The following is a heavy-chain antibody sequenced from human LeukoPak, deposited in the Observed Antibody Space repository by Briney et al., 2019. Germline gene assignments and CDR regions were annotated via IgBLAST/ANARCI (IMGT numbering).Heavy chain of an antibody. CDR1: GFTFSSSV. Sequence: PGTSLRLSCAASGFTFSSSVMHWVRQAPGKGLEWVAVISFDGIYRNYTDSVKGRFTVSRDNAKNSLYLQMNSLRAEDTAVYYCARQWVGATTRNYYFDYWGQGTLVTVSS. CDR3: ARQWVGATTRNYYFDY. V-gene: IGHV3-30*03. D-gene: IGHD1-26*01. J-gene: IGHJ4*02. CDR2: ISFDGIYR.